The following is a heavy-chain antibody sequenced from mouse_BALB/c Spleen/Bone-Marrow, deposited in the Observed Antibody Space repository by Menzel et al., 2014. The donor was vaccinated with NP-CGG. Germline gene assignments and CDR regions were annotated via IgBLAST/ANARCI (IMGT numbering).Heavy chain of an antibody. CDR1: GFTFSSYG. CDR3: SRRRSGNYAMDY. J-gene: IGHJ4*01. CDR2: ISNGGTFT. V-gene: IGHV5-6*02. Sequence: EVKLVESGGDLVKPGGSLKLSCAASGFTFSSYGFFWVRQTPDKRLEWVATISNGGTFTYYPDSVKGRFTISRDNAKNTLYLQMSSLKSEDTAMYYCSRRRSGNYAMDYWGQGTSVTVSS.